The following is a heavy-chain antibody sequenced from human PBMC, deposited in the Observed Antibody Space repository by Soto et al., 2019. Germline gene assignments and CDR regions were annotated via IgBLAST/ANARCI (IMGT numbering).Heavy chain of an antibody. CDR1: GGSISSYY. Sequence: QVQLQESGPGLVKPSETLSLTCSVSGGSISSYYWSWIRQPPGKGLEWIGYIYYSGSTNYNPSLKSRVTISVDTSKNLFSLKLSSVTAADTAVYYCARVSPLARGYSGYDRDAFDIWGQGTMVTVSS. CDR2: IYYSGST. V-gene: IGHV4-59*01. CDR3: ARVSPLARGYSGYDRDAFDI. J-gene: IGHJ3*02. D-gene: IGHD5-12*01.